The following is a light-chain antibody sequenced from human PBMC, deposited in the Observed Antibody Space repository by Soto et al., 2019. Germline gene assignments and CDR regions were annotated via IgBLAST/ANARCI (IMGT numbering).Light chain of an antibody. CDR1: QSVGSN. CDR3: QQYNNWPPDRT. V-gene: IGKV3-15*01. J-gene: IGKJ1*01. Sequence: EIVMTQSPATLSVSPGERATLSCRASQSVGSNLAWYQQKPGQAPRLLIYGASTRATGIPARFSGSGSGTEFTITISSLQSEDFAICLCQQYNNWPPDRTFGQGTKVEIK. CDR2: GAS.